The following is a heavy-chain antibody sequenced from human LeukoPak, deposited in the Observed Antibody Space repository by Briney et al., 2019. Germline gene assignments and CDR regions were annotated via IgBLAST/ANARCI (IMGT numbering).Heavy chain of an antibody. CDR2: ISSSSGYI. CDR1: GFTFSSYS. Sequence: GGSLRLSCAASGFTFSSYSMNWVRQAPGKGLEWVSSISSSSGYIYYADSVKGRFTISRDNAKNSLYLQMNSLRAGDTAVYYCARYSSGWPGYFDYWGQGTLVTVSS. V-gene: IGHV3-21*01. J-gene: IGHJ4*02. D-gene: IGHD6-25*01. CDR3: ARYSSGWPGYFDY.